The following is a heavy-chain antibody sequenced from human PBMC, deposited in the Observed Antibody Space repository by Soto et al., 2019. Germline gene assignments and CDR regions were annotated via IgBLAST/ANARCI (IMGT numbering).Heavy chain of an antibody. J-gene: IGHJ1*01. V-gene: IGHV3-33*01. Sequence: GGSLRLSCAASGFTFSSYGMHWVRQAPGKGLEWVAVIWYDGSNKYYADSVKGRFTISRDNSKNTLYLQMNSLRAEDTAVYYCARDGLAAYRMTEYFQHWGQGTLVTVSS. CDR3: ARDGLAAYRMTEYFQH. CDR2: IWYDGSNK. CDR1: GFTFSSYG. D-gene: IGHD2-15*01.